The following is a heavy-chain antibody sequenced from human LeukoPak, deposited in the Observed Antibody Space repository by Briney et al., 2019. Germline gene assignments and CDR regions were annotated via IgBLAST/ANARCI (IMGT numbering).Heavy chain of an antibody. CDR3: ARTTDWGNYFDY. D-gene: IGHD2-21*01. J-gene: IGHJ4*02. CDR2: IKQDGSEK. Sequence: PGRSLRLSCTASGFTFGDYAMSWVRQAPGKGLEWVANIKQDGSEKYYVDSVKGRFTISRDNAKNSLYLQMNSLRAEDTAVYYCARTTDWGNYFDYWGQGTLVTVSS. CDR1: GFTFGDYA. V-gene: IGHV3-7*01.